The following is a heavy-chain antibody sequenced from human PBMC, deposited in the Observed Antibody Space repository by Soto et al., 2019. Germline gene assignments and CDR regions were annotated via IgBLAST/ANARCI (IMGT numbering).Heavy chain of an antibody. Sequence: TLSLTCRVSDGSMNSDSSYWGWIRQPPGKGLEWIGVINHSGSTYHNLSLKGRVTMSVDASRNQFPLKLTSMTAADAAVYYCARLGGYVSVGYYYLWDSWGQGTLVTVSS. J-gene: IGHJ4*02. CDR3: ARLGGYVSVGYYYLWDS. D-gene: IGHD3-22*01. CDR2: INHSGST. CDR1: DGSMNSDSSY. V-gene: IGHV4-39*01.